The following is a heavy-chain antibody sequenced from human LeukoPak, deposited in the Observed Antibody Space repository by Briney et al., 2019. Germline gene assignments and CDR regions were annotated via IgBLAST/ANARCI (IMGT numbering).Heavy chain of an antibody. CDR1: GGSISSSNW. J-gene: IGHJ3*02. CDR2: IYHSGST. CDR3: ARANSGYDSVGETDAFDI. V-gene: IGHV4-4*02. Sequence: SETLSLTCAVSGGSISSSNWWSWVRQPPGKGLEWIGEIYHSGSTNYNPSLKSRVTISVDKSKNQFSLKLSSVTAADTAVYYCARANSGYDSVGETDAFDIWGQGTMVTVSS. D-gene: IGHD5-12*01.